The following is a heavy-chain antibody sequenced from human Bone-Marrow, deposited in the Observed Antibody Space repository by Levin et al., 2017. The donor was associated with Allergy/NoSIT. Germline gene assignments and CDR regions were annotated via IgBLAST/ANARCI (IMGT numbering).Heavy chain of an antibody. Sequence: PSQTLSLTCAVYGGSFSGYYWSWIRQPPGKGLEWIGEINHSGSTNYNPSLKSRVTISVDTSKNQFSLKLSSVTAADTAVYYCARKCGATGVLGYYGMDVWGQGTTVTVSS. J-gene: IGHJ6*02. CDR1: GGSFSGYY. CDR2: INHSGST. CDR3: ARKCGATGVLGYYGMDV. V-gene: IGHV4-34*01. D-gene: IGHD3-16*01.